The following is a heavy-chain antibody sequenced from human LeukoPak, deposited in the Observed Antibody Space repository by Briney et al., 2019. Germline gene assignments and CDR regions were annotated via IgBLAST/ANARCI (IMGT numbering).Heavy chain of an antibody. CDR3: ARGDCSGGSCYGHTWFDP. D-gene: IGHD2-15*01. J-gene: IGHJ5*01. CDR1: GGPFSGYY. V-gene: IGHV4-34*01. CDR2: INHRGSN. Sequence: SETLCLICGVCGGPFSGYYWPWVRQPPGKGLEWVGEINHRGSNNYNPSLKSRVTISVDASKNQFSLRLSCVTAADTAVYYCARGDCSGGSCYGHTWFDPWGQGTMVTVSS.